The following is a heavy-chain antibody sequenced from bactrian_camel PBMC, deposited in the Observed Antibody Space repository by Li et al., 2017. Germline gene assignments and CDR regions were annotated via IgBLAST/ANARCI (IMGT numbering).Heavy chain of an antibody. V-gene: IGHV3S40*01. D-gene: IGHD1*01. CDR2: MDSGGGTT. CDR3: ALLGITTTWGALEYNY. CDR1: GFTFSGYD. Sequence: VQLVESGGGLVQPGGSLRLSCAASGFTFSGYDMNWVRQAPGKGLEWVSSMDSGGGTTYYADSVKGRFTISRDNANSTLYLQINSLKTEDTAVFYCALLGITTTWGALEYNYWGQGTQVTVS. J-gene: IGHJ4*01.